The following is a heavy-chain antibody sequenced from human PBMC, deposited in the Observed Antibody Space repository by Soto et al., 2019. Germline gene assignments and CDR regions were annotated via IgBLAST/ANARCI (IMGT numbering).Heavy chain of an antibody. CDR2: IKSNADGGTA. CDR3: TTGVATAKYYFDF. Sequence: EVQLVESGGGLVKPGESLTLSCAASGFTFNNAWMSWVRQAPGTGLEWVGRIKSNADGGTADHIPPVKGRFTISRDDSKNTLFLHVNSLKTEDTAVYFCTTGVATAKYYFDFWGQGTLVTVSS. D-gene: IGHD6-25*01. CDR1: GFTFNNAW. V-gene: IGHV3-15*01. J-gene: IGHJ4*02.